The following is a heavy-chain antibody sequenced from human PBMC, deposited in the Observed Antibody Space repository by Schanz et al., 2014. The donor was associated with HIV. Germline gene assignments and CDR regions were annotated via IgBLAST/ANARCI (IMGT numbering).Heavy chain of an antibody. CDR2: ISSSSSCI. CDR3: ARDFRWFGELIASYYYYYGMDV. CDR1: GFTFSSYS. Sequence: EVQLVESGGGLVKPGGSLRLSCAASGFTFSSYSMNWVRQAPGKGLEWVSSISSSSSCIYYSDSVKGLFTISRYNGKNSLYLKMNSLRCEDTAVYYCARDFRWFGELIASYYYYYGMDVGGQGTTVTVSS. J-gene: IGHJ6*02. D-gene: IGHD3-10*01. V-gene: IGHV3-21*01.